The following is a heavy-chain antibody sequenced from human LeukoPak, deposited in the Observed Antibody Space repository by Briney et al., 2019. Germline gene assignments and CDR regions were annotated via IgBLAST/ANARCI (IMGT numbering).Heavy chain of an antibody. Sequence: GGSLRLSCSASGITYSSYAMSWVRQAPGKGLEWVSAISGGGHNTDYADSVKGRFTISRDNSKNSLYLQMNSPRAEDTAVYYCARGLRGYTGNEDYWGQGTLVTVSS. CDR2: ISGGGHNT. D-gene: IGHD5-12*01. CDR3: ARGLRGYTGNEDY. CDR1: GITYSSYA. V-gene: IGHV3-23*01. J-gene: IGHJ4*02.